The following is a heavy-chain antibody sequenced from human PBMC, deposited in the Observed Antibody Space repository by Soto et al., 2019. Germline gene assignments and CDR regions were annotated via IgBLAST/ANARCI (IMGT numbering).Heavy chain of an antibody. CDR1: GFTFSSYG. Sequence: PGGSLRLSCAASGFTFSSYGMHWVRQAPGKGLEWVAVISYDGSNKYYADSVKGRFTISRDNSKNTLYLQMNSLRAEDTAVYYCAKDYAAARPVRGYFDYWGQGTLVTVSS. D-gene: IGHD6-6*01. J-gene: IGHJ4*02. CDR2: ISYDGSNK. V-gene: IGHV3-30*18. CDR3: AKDYAAARPVRGYFDY.